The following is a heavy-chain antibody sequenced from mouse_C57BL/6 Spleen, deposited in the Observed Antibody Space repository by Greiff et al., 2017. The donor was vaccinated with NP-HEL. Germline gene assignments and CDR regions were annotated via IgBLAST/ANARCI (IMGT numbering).Heavy chain of an antibody. J-gene: IGHJ1*03. CDR1: GYAFSSSW. Sequence: QVQLQQSGPELVKPGASVKISCKASGYAFSSSWMNWVKQRPGKGLEWIGRIYPGDGDTNYNGTFKGKATLTADKSSSTAYMQLSSLTSEDSAVYCCEGYYYGSSPGVWGTGTTVTVSS. V-gene: IGHV1-82*01. D-gene: IGHD1-1*01. CDR2: IYPGDGDT. CDR3: EGYYYGSSPGV.